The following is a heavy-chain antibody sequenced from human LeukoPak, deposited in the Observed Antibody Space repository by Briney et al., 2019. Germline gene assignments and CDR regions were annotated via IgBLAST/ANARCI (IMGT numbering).Heavy chain of an antibody. J-gene: IGHJ4*02. V-gene: IGHV3-33*01. CDR1: GFTFSSYG. D-gene: IGHD2-8*01. CDR2: IWYDGSNK. Sequence: PGRSLRLSCAASGFTFSSYGMHWVRQAPGKGLEWVAVIWYDGSNKYYADSVKGRFTISRDNSKNTLYLQMNSLRAEYTAVYYCARGLEPDGVGLDYWGQGTLVTVSS. CDR3: ARGLEPDGVGLDY.